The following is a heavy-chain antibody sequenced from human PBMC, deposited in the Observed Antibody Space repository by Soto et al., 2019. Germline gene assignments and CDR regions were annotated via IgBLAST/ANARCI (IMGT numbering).Heavy chain of an antibody. J-gene: IGHJ4*02. V-gene: IGHV4-59*01. CDR2: IYYSGST. CDR1: GGSISSYY. CDR3: ASPRLGEFSPY. D-gene: IGHD3-16*02. Sequence: SETLSLTYTVSGGSISSYYWSWIRQPPGKGLEWIGYIYYSGSTNYNPSLKSRVTISVDTSKNTLYLQMNSLRDEDTAVYYCASPRLGEFSPYWGQGTLVTVSS.